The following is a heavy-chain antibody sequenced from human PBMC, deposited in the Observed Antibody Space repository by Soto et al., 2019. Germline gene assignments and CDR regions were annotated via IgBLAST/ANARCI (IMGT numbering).Heavy chain of an antibody. Sequence: GGSLRLSCAASGFTFSSYAMSWVRQAPGKGLEWVSAISGSGGSTYYADSVKGRFTISRDNSKNTLYLQMNSLRAEDTAVYYCAKVTGIAARLPYNWFDPWGQGTLVTVSS. CDR1: GFTFSSYA. J-gene: IGHJ5*02. D-gene: IGHD6-6*01. CDR3: AKVTGIAARLPYNWFDP. V-gene: IGHV3-23*01. CDR2: ISGSGGST.